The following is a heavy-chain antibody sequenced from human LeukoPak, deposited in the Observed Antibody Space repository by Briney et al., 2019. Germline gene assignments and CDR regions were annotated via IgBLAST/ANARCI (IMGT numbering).Heavy chain of an antibody. Sequence: ASVKVSCKASGYTFTSYAMHWVRQAPGQRLEWMGWINAGNGKTNYAQKLQGRVTMTTDTSTSTAYLELRSLRSDDTAVYYCARDAIRGVGAMDPWGQGTLVTVSS. CDR3: ARDAIRGVGAMDP. CDR2: INAGNGKT. CDR1: GYTFTSYA. V-gene: IGHV1-3*01. D-gene: IGHD1-26*01. J-gene: IGHJ5*02.